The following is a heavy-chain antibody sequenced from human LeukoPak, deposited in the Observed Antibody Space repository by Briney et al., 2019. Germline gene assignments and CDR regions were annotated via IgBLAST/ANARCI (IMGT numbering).Heavy chain of an antibody. Sequence: GGSLRLSCAASGFTFSSYSMNWVRQAPGKGLEWVSSISGSSSYIYYADSVKGRFTISRDNAKNSLYLQMNSLRADDTAVYYCARFAAGGSYYYYMDAWGKGTTVTVSS. D-gene: IGHD6-25*01. V-gene: IGHV3-21*01. CDR2: ISGSSSYI. CDR3: ARFAAGGSYYYYMDA. J-gene: IGHJ6*03. CDR1: GFTFSSYS.